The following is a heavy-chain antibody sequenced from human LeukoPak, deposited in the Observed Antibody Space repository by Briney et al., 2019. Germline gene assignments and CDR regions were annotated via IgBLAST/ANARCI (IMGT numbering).Heavy chain of an antibody. CDR2: TSGSGGNT. Sequence: GGSLRLSCAASGFTFSTYTMSWVRQAPGKGLEWVSATSGSGGNTYYADSVKGRFTISRDNSKNTLYLQMDSLRADDTAVYYCAKAAFSRTSYFDYWGQGTLVTASS. CDR3: AKAAFSRTSYFDY. CDR1: GFTFSTYT. V-gene: IGHV3-23*01. J-gene: IGHJ4*02. D-gene: IGHD3-3*02.